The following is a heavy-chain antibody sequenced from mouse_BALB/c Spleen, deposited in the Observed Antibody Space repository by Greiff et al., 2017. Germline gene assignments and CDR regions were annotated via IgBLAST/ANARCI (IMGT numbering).Heavy chain of an antibody. CDR3: AREELRPTTAKDFDY. V-gene: IGHV1-80*01. CDR1: GYAFSSYW. J-gene: IGHJ2*01. CDR2: IYPGDGDT. Sequence: VNVVESGAELVRPGSSVKISCKASGYAFSSYWMNWVKQRPGQGLEWIGQIYPGDGDTNYNGKFKGKATLTADTSSSTAYMQLSSLTSEDSAVYFCAREELRPTTAKDFDYWGQGTTLTVSS. D-gene: IGHD1-2*01.